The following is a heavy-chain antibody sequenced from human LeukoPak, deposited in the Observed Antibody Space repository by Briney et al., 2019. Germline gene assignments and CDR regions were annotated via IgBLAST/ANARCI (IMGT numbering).Heavy chain of an antibody. D-gene: IGHD1-26*01. CDR3: ARGSGPATDY. J-gene: IGHJ4*02. CDR1: GYTFTSYD. Sequence: GASVKVSCKASGYTFTSYDINWVRQATGQGLEWMGWMNPNNGNTGYAQKFQGRVTMTRNTSISTDYMELSSLRSEDTAVYYCARGSGPATDYWGQGTLVTVYS. V-gene: IGHV1-8*01. CDR2: MNPNNGNT.